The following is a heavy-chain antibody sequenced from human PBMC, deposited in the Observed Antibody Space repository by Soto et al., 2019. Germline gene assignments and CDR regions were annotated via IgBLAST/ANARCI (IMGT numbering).Heavy chain of an antibody. CDR1: GFTSSANW. V-gene: IGHV3-74*01. J-gene: IGHJ6*02. CDR2: INTDGSSR. D-gene: IGHD1-1*01. CDR3: AIATGYYDGMDV. Sequence: EVQLVESGGGSVQPGGSLRLSCAASGFTSSANWMHWVRQAPGKGLVWVSRINTDGSSRSYADSVKGRFTISRDNAKNILYLQMNSLRAEDTAVYYCAIATGYYDGMDVWGQGTTVTVSS.